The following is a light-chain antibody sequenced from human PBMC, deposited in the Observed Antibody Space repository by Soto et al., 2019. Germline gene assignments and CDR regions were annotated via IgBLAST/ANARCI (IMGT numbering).Light chain of an antibody. V-gene: IGLV1-44*01. Sequence: QAVVTQPPSASGAPGQTVTISCSGTTSNIGSHSVNWYRQLPGTAPKVVMFSNDERPSGVPDRFSGSKSGTSASLTIAGLLSEDEADYCCAAWDTGLTGHLVFGGGTKLTVL. CDR3: AAWDTGLTGHLV. CDR2: SND. CDR1: TSNIGSHS. J-gene: IGLJ2*01.